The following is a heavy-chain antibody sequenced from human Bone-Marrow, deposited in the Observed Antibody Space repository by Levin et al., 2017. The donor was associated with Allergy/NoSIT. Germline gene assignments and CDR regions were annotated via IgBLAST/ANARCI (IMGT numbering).Heavy chain of an antibody. V-gene: IGHV3-74*01. CDR2: INNDGSTT. J-gene: IGHJ4*02. CDR3: ARDNWGIDS. D-gene: IGHD7-27*01. CDR1: GFTFRNDW. Sequence: GESLKISCAASGFTFRNDWMHWVRQAPGKGLVWVSHINNDGSTTTYADSVKGRFTISRDNAKNTLYLQMNSLRVEDTAVYYCARDNWGIDSWGQGTLVTVSP.